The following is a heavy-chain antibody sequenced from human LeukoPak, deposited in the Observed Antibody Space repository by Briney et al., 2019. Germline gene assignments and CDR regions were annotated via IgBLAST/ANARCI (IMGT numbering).Heavy chain of an antibody. CDR2: MNPNSGNT. J-gene: IGHJ4*02. CDR3: ARTYYDILTGYYYFDY. D-gene: IGHD3-9*01. CDR1: GYTFTSYD. V-gene: IGHV1-8*01. Sequence: GASAKVSCKASGYTFTSYDINWVRQATGQGLEWMGWMNPNSGNTGYAQKFQGRVTMTRNTSISTAYMELSSLRSEDTAVYYCARTYYDILTGYYYFDYWGQGTLVTVSS.